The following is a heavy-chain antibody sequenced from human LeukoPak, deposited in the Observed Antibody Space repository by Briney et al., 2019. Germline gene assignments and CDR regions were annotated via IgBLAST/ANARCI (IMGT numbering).Heavy chain of an antibody. V-gene: IGHV1-69*13. CDR2: IIPIFGTA. CDR1: GGTFSSYA. Sequence: GASVKVSCKASGGTFSSYAISWVRQAPGQGLEWMGGIIPIFGTANYAQKFHGRVTITADESTSTAYMELSSLRSEDTAVYYCARGEAVSHPRDLHYYYYYYMDVWGKGTTATVSS. CDR3: ARGEAVSHPRDLHYYYYYYMDV. J-gene: IGHJ6*03.